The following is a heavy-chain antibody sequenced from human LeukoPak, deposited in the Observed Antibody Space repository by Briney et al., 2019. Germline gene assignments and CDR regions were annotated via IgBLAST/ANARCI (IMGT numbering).Heavy chain of an antibody. V-gene: IGHV5-51*01. CDR1: GYTFTTYW. CDR3: VRQRGHWFGIDF. Sequence: GESLKISCRGTGYTFTTYWITWVRQKPGEGLEWMGIIYPGDSDTRYSPSFEGQVTISADKSTNIAYLQWSSLKTSDTAMYYCVRQRGHWFGIDFWGQGTLVTVSS. J-gene: IGHJ4*02. CDR2: IYPGDSDT. D-gene: IGHD3-10*01.